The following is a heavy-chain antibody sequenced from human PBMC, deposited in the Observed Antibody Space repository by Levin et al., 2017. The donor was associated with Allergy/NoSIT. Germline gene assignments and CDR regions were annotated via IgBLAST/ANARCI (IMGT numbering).Heavy chain of an antibody. CDR3: AKDGSSSWYDYYYGMDV. J-gene: IGHJ6*02. Sequence: AGGSLRLSCAASGFTFSSYGMHWVRQAPGKGLEWVAVISYDGSNKYYADSVKGRFTISRDNSKNTLYLQMNSLRAEDTAVYYCAKDGSSSWYDYYYGMDVWGQGTTVTVSS. V-gene: IGHV3-30*18. CDR1: GFTFSSYG. CDR2: ISYDGSNK. D-gene: IGHD6-13*01.